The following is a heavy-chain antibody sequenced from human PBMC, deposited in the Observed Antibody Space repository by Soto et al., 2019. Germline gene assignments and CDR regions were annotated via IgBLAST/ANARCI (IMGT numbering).Heavy chain of an antibody. Sequence: QLQLQESGPGLVKPSETLPLTCTVSGGSISSSSYYWGWIRQPPGKGLEWIGSIYYSGSTYYNRSLKSRVTISVDTSKNQFSLKLSSVTAADTAVYYCARHIAGYCSSTSCYPAYFDLWGRGTLVTVSS. V-gene: IGHV4-39*01. CDR3: ARHIAGYCSSTSCYPAYFDL. J-gene: IGHJ2*01. D-gene: IGHD2-2*01. CDR1: GGSISSSSYY. CDR2: IYYSGST.